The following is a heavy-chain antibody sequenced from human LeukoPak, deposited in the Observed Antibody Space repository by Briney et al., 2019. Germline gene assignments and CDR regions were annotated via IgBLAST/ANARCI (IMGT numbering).Heavy chain of an antibody. J-gene: IGHJ4*02. D-gene: IGHD3-22*01. CDR1: GDSLSSSSYY. CDR2: IYYSGST. CDR3: ARQGGIRSGYYY. V-gene: IGHV4-39*01. Sequence: PSETLSLTCTVSGDSLSSSSYYWGWMRQPPGKGLEWLGSIYYSGSTYYNPSLKSRVTLFVDTSKNQFSLNLSSVTAADTAVYYSARQGGIRSGYYYWGQGTLVTVSS.